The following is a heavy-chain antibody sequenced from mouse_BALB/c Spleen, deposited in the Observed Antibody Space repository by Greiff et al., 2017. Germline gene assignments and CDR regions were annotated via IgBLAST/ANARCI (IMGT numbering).Heavy chain of an antibody. CDR2: IDPANGNT. D-gene: IGHD2-14*01. CDR3: AREDYRYDGDAWFAY. Sequence: VQLKQSGAELVKPGASVKLSCTASGFNIKDTYMHWVKQRPEQGLEWIGRIDPANGNTKYDPKFQGKATITADTSSNTAYLQLSSLTSEDTAVYYCAREDYRYDGDAWFAYWGQGTLVTVSA. V-gene: IGHV14-3*02. CDR1: GFNIKDTY. J-gene: IGHJ3*01.